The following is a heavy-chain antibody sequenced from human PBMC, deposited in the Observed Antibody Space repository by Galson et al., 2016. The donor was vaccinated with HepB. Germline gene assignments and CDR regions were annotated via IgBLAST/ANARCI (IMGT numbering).Heavy chain of an antibody. CDR3: ASDYTGLLY. CDR2: ISSSGSTI. V-gene: IGHV3-48*03. CDR1: GFTSSSYE. J-gene: IGHJ4*02. D-gene: IGHD3-16*01. Sequence: SLRLSCAASGFTSSSYEMNWVRQAPGKGLEWVSYISSSGSTIYYADSVKGRFTISRDNAKNSLYLQVNSLRAEDTAVYYCASDYTGLLYWGQGTLVTVSS.